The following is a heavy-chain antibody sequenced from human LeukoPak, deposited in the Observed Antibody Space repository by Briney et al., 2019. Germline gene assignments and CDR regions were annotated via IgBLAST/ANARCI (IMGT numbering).Heavy chain of an antibody. Sequence: GGSLRLSCAASGFTVTDYAMTWVRQAPGKGPEWVSSISASGGMTYYADSVKGRFTVSRDNSKNSLYLQMNSLTAADTAVYYCAKDRSIGTYYTFDHWGQGTLVTVSS. CDR2: ISASGGMT. V-gene: IGHV3-23*01. CDR1: GFTVTDYA. CDR3: AKDRSIGTYYTFDH. J-gene: IGHJ4*02. D-gene: IGHD1-26*01.